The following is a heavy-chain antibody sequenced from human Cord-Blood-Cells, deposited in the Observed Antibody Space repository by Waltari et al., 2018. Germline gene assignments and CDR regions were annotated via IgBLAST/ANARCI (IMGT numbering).Heavy chain of an antibody. CDR2: SYYSGST. CDR3: ARHPRVGATVMGNWFDP. CDR1: GGSISSSSYY. J-gene: IGHJ5*02. D-gene: IGHD1-26*01. V-gene: IGHV4-39*01. Sequence: QLQLQESGPGLVKPSQTLSLTCTVSGGSISSSSYYWGWIRQPPGKGLEWIGSSYYSGSTYYNPSLKGRVTISVDTSKNQFSLKLSSVTAADTAVYYCARHPRVGATVMGNWFDPWGQGTLVTVSS.